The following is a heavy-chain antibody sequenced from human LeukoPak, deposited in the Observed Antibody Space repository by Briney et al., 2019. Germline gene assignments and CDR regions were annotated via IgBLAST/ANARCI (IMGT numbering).Heavy chain of an antibody. Sequence: GASVKVSCKASGYTFTSYGISWVRQAPGQGLEWMGWISAYNGNTNYAQKLQGRVTMTTDTSTSTAYMELRSLRSDDTAVYCCARDTWGNVVVPAAIAGADYWGQGTLVTVSS. D-gene: IGHD2-2*01. CDR1: GYTFTSYG. CDR3: ARDTWGNVVVPAAIAGADY. J-gene: IGHJ4*02. CDR2: ISAYNGNT. V-gene: IGHV1-18*04.